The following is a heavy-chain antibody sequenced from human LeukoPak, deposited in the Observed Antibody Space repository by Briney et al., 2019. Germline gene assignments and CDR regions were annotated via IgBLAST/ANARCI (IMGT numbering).Heavy chain of an antibody. CDR1: GFTFSSYS. V-gene: IGHV3-21*01. CDR2: ISSSSSFI. J-gene: IGHJ4*02. CDR3: ARGGVMIAATPGY. Sequence: PGGSLRLSCAVSGFTFSSYSMNWVRQAPGKGLEWFSSISSSSSFIYYADSVKGRFIISRDNAKNSLYLQMNSLRAEDTAVYYCARGGVMIAATPGYWGQGTLVTVSS. D-gene: IGHD2-15*01.